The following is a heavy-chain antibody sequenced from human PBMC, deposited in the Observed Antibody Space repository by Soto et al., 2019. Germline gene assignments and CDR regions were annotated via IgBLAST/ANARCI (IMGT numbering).Heavy chain of an antibody. Sequence: GGSLRLSCAASGFTFSSYAMSWVRQAPGKGLEWVSAISGSGGSTYYADSVKGRFTISRDNSKNTLYLQMNSLRAEDTAVYYCAKDRKAGITIFGVVINYFDYWGQGALVTVSS. CDR2: ISGSGGST. CDR1: GFTFSSYA. J-gene: IGHJ4*02. CDR3: AKDRKAGITIFGVVINYFDY. D-gene: IGHD3-3*01. V-gene: IGHV3-23*01.